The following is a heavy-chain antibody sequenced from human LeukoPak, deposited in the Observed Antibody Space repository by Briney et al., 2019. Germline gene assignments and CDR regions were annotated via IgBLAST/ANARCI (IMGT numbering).Heavy chain of an antibody. CDR2: ISAYNGNT. Sequence: ASVKVSCKASGGTFSSYAISWVRQAPGQGLEWMGWISAYNGNTNYAQKLQGRVTMTTDTSTSTAYMELRSLRSDDTAVYYCARGPLVDIVLMVYASQDWFDPWGQGTLVTVSS. D-gene: IGHD2-8*01. V-gene: IGHV1-18*01. CDR1: GGTFSSYA. J-gene: IGHJ5*02. CDR3: ARGPLVDIVLMVYASQDWFDP.